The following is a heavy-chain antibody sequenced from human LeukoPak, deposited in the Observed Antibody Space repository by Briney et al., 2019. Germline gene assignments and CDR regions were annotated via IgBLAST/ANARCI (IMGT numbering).Heavy chain of an antibody. V-gene: IGHV4-4*07. CDR3: ARDSGSLDFDY. CDR2: IYISETA. J-gene: IGHJ4*02. D-gene: IGHD1-26*01. Sequence: SETLSLTCIVSGGSIGSYYWSWIRQPAGKGLEWIGRIYISETANYNPSLKSQVTMSVDTSKNQFSLKLNSVTAADTAVYYCARDSGSLDFDYWGQGTLVTVSS. CDR1: GGSIGSYY.